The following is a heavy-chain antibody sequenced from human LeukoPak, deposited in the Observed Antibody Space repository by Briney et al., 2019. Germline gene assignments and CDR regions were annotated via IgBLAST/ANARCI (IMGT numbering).Heavy chain of an antibody. V-gene: IGHV3-23*01. Sequence: GGSLRLSCAASGFTFSSYVMSWVRQAPGKGLEWVSAISGGGGSTYHADSVKGRFTISRDNSKNTLYLQMNSLRAEDTAVYYCAKFPGDYDFWSGLYYFDYWGQGTLVTVSS. J-gene: IGHJ4*02. CDR3: AKFPGDYDFWSGLYYFDY. CDR2: ISGGGGST. D-gene: IGHD3-3*01. CDR1: GFTFSSYV.